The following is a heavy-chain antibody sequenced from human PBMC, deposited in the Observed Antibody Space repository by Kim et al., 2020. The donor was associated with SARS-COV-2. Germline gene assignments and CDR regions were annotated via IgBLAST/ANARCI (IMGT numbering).Heavy chain of an antibody. D-gene: IGHD2-8*02. CDR1: GGSISSSSYY. Sequence: SETLSLTCTVSGGSISSSSYYWGWIRQPPGKGLVWIGSIYYSGSTYYNPSLKSLVTITVDTSKNQFSLKLSSVTAADTAVYYCARHGGGSIVLLVYAAYFDDWGQGTLVTVSS. V-gene: IGHV4-39*01. CDR2: IYYSGST. CDR3: ARHGGGSIVLLVYAAYFDD. J-gene: IGHJ4*02.